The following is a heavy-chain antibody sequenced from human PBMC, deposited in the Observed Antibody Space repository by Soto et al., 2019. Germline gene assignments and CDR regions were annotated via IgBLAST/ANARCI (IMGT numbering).Heavy chain of an antibody. V-gene: IGHV3-30*18. J-gene: IGHJ4*02. CDR3: AKARDIVVVGYFDH. D-gene: IGHD2-2*01. Sequence: SLRLSCASSGFTFSSYGMHWVRQAPGKGLEWVAVISDDGSNKYYADSVKGRFTISRDNSKNTLYLQMNSLRAEDTAVYYCAKARDIVVVGYFDHWGQGTLVTVSS. CDR1: GFTFSSYG. CDR2: ISDDGSNK.